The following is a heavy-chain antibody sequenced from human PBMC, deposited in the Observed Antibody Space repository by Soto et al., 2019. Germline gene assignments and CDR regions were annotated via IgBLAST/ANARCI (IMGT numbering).Heavy chain of an antibody. Sequence: SSETLSLTCTVSGGSISSGDYYWSWIRQPPGKGLEWIGYIYYSGSTYYNPSLKSRVTISVDTSKNQFSLKLSSVTAADTAVYYCARGDYDILTGPDYWGQGTLVTVSS. D-gene: IGHD3-9*01. V-gene: IGHV4-30-4*01. CDR2: IYYSGST. J-gene: IGHJ4*02. CDR3: ARGDYDILTGPDY. CDR1: GGSISSGDYY.